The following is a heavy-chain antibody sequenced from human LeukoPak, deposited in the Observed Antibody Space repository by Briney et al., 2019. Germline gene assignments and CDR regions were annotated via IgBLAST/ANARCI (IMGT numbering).Heavy chain of an antibody. CDR3: ARELRRDDI. V-gene: IGHV1-8*03. J-gene: IGHJ3*02. Sequence: EASVKVSCKASGYTFTSYDINWVRQATGQGLEWMGWMNPNSGNTGYAQKFQGRVTITTGTSISTAYMELSGLTSEDTAVYYCARELRRDDIWGQGTLVTVSS. D-gene: IGHD6-25*01. CDR2: MNPNSGNT. CDR1: GYTFTSYD.